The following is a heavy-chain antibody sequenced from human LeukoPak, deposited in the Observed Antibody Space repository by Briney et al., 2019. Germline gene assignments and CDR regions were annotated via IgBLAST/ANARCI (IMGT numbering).Heavy chain of an antibody. CDR1: GYTFPNYA. CDR2: VNPNTGNT. CDR3: ARGSLYYFYGMDV. J-gene: IGHJ6*02. V-gene: IGHV1-3*01. Sequence: ASVKVSCKASGYTFPNYALHWVRQAPGQRLEWMGWVNPNTGNTKYSQKFQDRVTITRDTSASTAYMELSSLRLQDTAVFYCARGSLYYFYGMDVWGQGTTVTVSS.